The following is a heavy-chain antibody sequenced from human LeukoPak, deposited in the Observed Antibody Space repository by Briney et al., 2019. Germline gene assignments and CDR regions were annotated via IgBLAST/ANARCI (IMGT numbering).Heavy chain of an antibody. V-gene: IGHV4-34*01. J-gene: IGHJ4*02. D-gene: IGHD1-26*01. Sequence: SETLSLTCAVYGGSFSGYYWSWIRQPPGKGLEWIGEINHSGSTYYNPSLKSRVTISVDTSKNQFSLKLSSVTAADTAVYYCARVAVGATTGFHYWGQGTLVTVSS. CDR1: GGSFSGYY. CDR3: ARVAVGATTGFHY. CDR2: INHSGST.